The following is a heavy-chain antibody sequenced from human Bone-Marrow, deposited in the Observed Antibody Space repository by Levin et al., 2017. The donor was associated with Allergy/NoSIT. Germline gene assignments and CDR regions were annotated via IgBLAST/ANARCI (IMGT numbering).Heavy chain of an antibody. V-gene: IGHV3-48*03. Sequence: GESLKISCAASGFTFSNYEVNWVRQTPGKGLEWVSCISSSGRTKYYAGSVEGRFTISRDNAKRSVYLQMNSVRAEDTAVYYCARGSMTTVTTWRVSYLYYMDVWGKGTTVTVSS. CDR2: ISSSGRTK. CDR1: GFTFSNYE. D-gene: IGHD4-17*01. J-gene: IGHJ6*03. CDR3: ARGSMTTVTTWRVSYLYYMDV.